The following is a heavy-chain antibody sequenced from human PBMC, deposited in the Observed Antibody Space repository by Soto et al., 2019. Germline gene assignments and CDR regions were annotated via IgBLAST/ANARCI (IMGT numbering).Heavy chain of an antibody. CDR3: ARVNSESYYEEH. Sequence: QEQLQESGPGLVKPSGTLSLTCAVSGGSISSNNWWSWVRQPPGKGLEWLGEKYHSGRTNYNQSLKSRVTISVDKSKSQFSLKLNSVTAADTAVYYCARVNSESYYEEHWGQGTLVTVSS. CDR2: KYHSGRT. J-gene: IGHJ1*01. CDR1: GGSISSNNW. D-gene: IGHD1-26*01. V-gene: IGHV4-4*02.